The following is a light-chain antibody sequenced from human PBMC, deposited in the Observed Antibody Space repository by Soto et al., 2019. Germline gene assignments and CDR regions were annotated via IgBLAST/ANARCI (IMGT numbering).Light chain of an antibody. Sequence: ENLLTQSPGTLSLSPGERATLSCRASQSVSSTFLAWYQQKPGQAPRLLIYDASNRATGIPARFSGSGSGTDFTLTSSRLEPEDFAVYYCLQYGSSGTFGQGTKVDIK. CDR3: LQYGSSGT. J-gene: IGKJ1*01. V-gene: IGKV3-20*01. CDR2: DAS. CDR1: QSVSSTF.